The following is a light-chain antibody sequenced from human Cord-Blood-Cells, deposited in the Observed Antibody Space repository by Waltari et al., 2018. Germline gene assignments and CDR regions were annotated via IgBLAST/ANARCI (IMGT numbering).Light chain of an antibody. J-gene: IGKJ2*01. CDR3: QQYNSYPYT. Sequence: DLQITQSPSPLSAPVDERVTITCRASQGISNYLAWFHQKQGKAPKFLIYAASSLQSGVPSKSSGSGSGTEFTLTNSSLQPEDFATYDCQQYNSYPYTFGQGTKLEIK. CDR1: QGISNY. V-gene: IGKV1-16*02. CDR2: AAS.